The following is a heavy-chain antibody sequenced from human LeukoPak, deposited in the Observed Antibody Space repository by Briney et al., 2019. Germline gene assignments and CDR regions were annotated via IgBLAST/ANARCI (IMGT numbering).Heavy chain of an antibody. J-gene: IGHJ6*03. Sequence: SETLSLTCTASGDSISNYYWSWIRQPAGKGLEWIGRMYTSGATNYNPSLKGRTTMSVDTSKNQLSLRLSSVTAADRAVYYCAREGPAASTSFYYFMDVWGKGTTVTVSS. CDR3: AREGPAASTSFYYFMDV. CDR1: GDSISNYY. CDR2: MYTSGAT. D-gene: IGHD2-2*01. V-gene: IGHV4-4*07.